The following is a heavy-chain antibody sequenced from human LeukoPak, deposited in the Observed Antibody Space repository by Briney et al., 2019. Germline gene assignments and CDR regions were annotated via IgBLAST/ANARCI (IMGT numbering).Heavy chain of an antibody. V-gene: IGHV4-59*01. CDR1: GGSISSYY. J-gene: IGHJ6*02. D-gene: IGHD1-1*01. CDR3: ARDAGHQLSRRNYYAMDV. Sequence: SETLSLTCTVSGGSISSYYWSWIRQPPGKGLEWIGYIYYSGSTNYNPSLKSRVTISVDTSKNRFSLKLSSVTAADTAVYYCARDAGHQLSRRNYYAMDVWGQGTTVTVSS. CDR2: IYYSGST.